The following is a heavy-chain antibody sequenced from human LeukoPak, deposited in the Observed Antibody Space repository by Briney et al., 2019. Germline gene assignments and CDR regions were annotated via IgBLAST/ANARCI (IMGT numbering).Heavy chain of an antibody. CDR3: ARKVVNTPAAFDI. CDR1: GGTFSSYA. V-gene: IGHV1-69*05. J-gene: IGHJ3*02. Sequence: SVKVSCKASGGTFSSYAISWVRQAPGQGLEWMGRIIPIFGTANYAQKFQGRVTITTDESTSTAYMELSSLRSEDRAVYYCARKVVNTPAAFDIWGQGTMVTVSS. D-gene: IGHD3-22*01. CDR2: IIPIFGTA.